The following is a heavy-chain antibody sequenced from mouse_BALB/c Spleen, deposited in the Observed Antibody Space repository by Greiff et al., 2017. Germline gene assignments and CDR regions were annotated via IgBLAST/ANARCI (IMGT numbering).Heavy chain of an antibody. D-gene: IGHD1-2*01. Sequence: QVHVKQSGAELVRPGVSVKISCKGSGYTFTDYAMHWVKQSHAKSLEWIGVISTYYGDASYNQKFKGKATMTVDKSSSTAYMELARLTSEDSAIYYCARGGIRFITTALYAMDYWGQGTSVTVSS. J-gene: IGHJ4*01. CDR2: ISTYYGDA. CDR3: ARGGIRFITTALYAMDY. V-gene: IGHV1S137*01. CDR1: GYTFTDYA.